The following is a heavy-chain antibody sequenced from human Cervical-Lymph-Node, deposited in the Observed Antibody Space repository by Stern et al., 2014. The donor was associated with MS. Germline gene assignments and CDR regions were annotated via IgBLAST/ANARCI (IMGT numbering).Heavy chain of an antibody. CDR2: IYSGGST. J-gene: IGHJ4*02. CDR3: AREHRGSSGWYSYYFDY. D-gene: IGHD6-19*01. CDR1: GFTVSSNY. V-gene: IGHV3-53*01. Sequence: VQLVESGGGLIQPGGSLRLSCAASGFTVSSNYMSWVRQAPGKGLEWGSVIYSGGSTYYADSVKGRFTISRDNSKNTLYLQMNSLRAEDTAVYYCAREHRGSSGWYSYYFDYWGQGTLVTVSS.